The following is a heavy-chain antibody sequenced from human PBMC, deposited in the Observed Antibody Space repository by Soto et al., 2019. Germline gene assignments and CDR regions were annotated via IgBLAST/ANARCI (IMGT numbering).Heavy chain of an antibody. Sequence: SGPTLVNPTQTLTLTCTFSGFSLSNTGMTVGWNRQPPGKALEWLALIYWHDDKRYNPSLKNRLTIAKDTSKNQVVLTLTNVGPVDTATYYCARSRFEILTGPFDSWGQGTLVTVSS. D-gene: IGHD3-9*01. V-gene: IGHV2-5*01. CDR1: GFSLSNTGMT. CDR3: ARSRFEILTGPFDS. J-gene: IGHJ5*01. CDR2: IYWHDDK.